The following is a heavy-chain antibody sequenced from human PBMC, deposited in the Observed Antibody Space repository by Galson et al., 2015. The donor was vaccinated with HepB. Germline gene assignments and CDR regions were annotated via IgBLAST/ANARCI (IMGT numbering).Heavy chain of an antibody. CDR2: ISSSSSTI. V-gene: IGHV3-48*01. CDR3: ARELRRYSSGWDY. CDR1: GFTFSSYS. Sequence: SLRLSCAASGFTFSSYSMNWVRQAPGKGLEWVSYISSSSSTIYYADSVKGRFTISRDNSKNTLYLQMNSLRAEDTAVYYCARELRRYSSGWDYWGQGTLVTVSS. D-gene: IGHD6-19*01. J-gene: IGHJ4*02.